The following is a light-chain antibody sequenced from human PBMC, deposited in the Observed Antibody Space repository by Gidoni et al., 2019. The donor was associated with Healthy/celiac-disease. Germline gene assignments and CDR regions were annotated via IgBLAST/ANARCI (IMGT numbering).Light chain of an antibody. CDR1: QSLLHSNGYNY. J-gene: IGKJ4*01. CDR3: MQALQTPLT. V-gene: IGKV2-28*01. CDR2: LGS. Sequence: DILMTQSPLSLPVTPGEPASISCRTSQSLLHSNGYNYLDWYLQKPGQSPQLLIYLGSNRASGVPDRFSGSGSGTDFTLKISRVEAEDVGVYYCMQALQTPLTFGGXTKVEIK.